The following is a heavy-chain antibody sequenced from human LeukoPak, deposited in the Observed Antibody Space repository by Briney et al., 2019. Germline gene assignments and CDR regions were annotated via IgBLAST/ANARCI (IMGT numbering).Heavy chain of an antibody. CDR2: IYHSGST. CDR1: GYSISSGYY. V-gene: IGHV4-38-2*02. D-gene: IGHD4-11*01. Sequence: PSETLSLTCTVSGYSISSGYYWGWIRQPPGKGLEWIGSIYHSGSTYYNPSLKSRVTISVDTSKNQFSLKLSSVTAADTAVYYCAREATVTTVGYWGQGTLVTVSS. J-gene: IGHJ4*02. CDR3: AREATVTTVGY.